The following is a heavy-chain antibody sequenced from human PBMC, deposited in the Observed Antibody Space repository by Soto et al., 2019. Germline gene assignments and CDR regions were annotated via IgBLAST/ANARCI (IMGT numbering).Heavy chain of an antibody. D-gene: IGHD2-2*01. J-gene: IGHJ4*02. CDR1: GGSFSGYY. V-gene: IGHV4-34*01. CDR3: ARVGYCSSTSCYDY. CDR2: SNHSGST. Sequence: QLQLQQWGAGLLKPSETLSLTCAVYGGSFSGYYWSWIRQPPGKGLEWIGESNHSGSTNYNPSLKSRVTISVDTSKNQFSLKLSSVTAADTAVYYCARVGYCSSTSCYDYWGQGTLVTVSS.